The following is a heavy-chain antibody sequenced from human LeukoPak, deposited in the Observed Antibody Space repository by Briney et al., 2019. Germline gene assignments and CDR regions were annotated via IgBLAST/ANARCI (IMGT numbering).Heavy chain of an antibody. J-gene: IGHJ4*02. D-gene: IGHD5-24*01. V-gene: IGHV3-74*01. Sequence: PGGSLRLSCAASGFTFSSYAMHWVRQAPGKGLVWVSRVKSDGSSTSYTDSVKGRFTISGDKARNSLYLQMNSLRVEDTAVYYCARDYKYAFDNWGQGTLVTVSS. CDR2: VKSDGSST. CDR1: GFTFSSYA. CDR3: ARDYKYAFDN.